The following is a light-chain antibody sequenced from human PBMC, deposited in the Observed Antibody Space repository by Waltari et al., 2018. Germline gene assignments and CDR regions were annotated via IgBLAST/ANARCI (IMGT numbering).Light chain of an antibody. J-gene: IGLJ3*02. CDR2: DVN. CDR3: GSYADTSTWV. V-gene: IGLV2-8*01. Sequence: QSVLTQPPSASGSPGQSVTMPCTGSSSDVGGYNSVSWYHRHPGKAPKLMIYDVNTRPSGVPDRFSGSKSGNTASLTVSGLQVEDEGDYYCGSYADTSTWVFGGGTSLTVL. CDR1: SSDVGGYNS.